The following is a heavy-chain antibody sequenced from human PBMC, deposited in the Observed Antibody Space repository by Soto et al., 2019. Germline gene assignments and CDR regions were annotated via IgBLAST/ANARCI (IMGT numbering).Heavy chain of an antibody. CDR2: IFYNGNT. D-gene: IGHD2-21*02. CDR3: TRAIWYSEY. J-gene: IGHJ4*02. CDR1: GGSISNHY. V-gene: IGHV4-59*11. Sequence: QVQLQESGPGLVKPSETLSLTCTVSGGSISNHYWSWIRQPPGKGLEWIGYIFYNGNTNYNPSLKSRVTMSADTSKNQISLKLSSVTAADTAVYYCTRAIWYSEYWGQGTLVTVSS.